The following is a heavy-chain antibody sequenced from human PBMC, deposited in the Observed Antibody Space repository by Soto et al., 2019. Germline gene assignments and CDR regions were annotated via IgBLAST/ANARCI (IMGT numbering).Heavy chain of an antibody. CDR2: ISSSSSTI. V-gene: IGHV3-48*01. CDR3: ARGNDDYVWGSYRPGGMDV. D-gene: IGHD3-16*02. CDR1: GFTFSSYS. Sequence: EVQLVESGGGLVQPGGSLRLSCAASGFTFSSYSMNWVRQAPGKGLEWVSYISSSSSTIYYADSVKGRFTISRDNAKNXLXXQMNSLRAEDTAVYYCARGNDDYVWGSYRPGGMDVWGQGTTVTVSS. J-gene: IGHJ6*02.